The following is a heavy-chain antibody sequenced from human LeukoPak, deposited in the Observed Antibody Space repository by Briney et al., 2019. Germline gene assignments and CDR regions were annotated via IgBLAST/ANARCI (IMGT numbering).Heavy chain of an antibody. CDR3: ANTKQFEY. CDR1: GLTFSDHW. V-gene: IGHV3-74*01. D-gene: IGHD1-1*01. Sequence: GGSLRLSCAASGLTFSDHWMHWVRQPPGKGLVWVSRIYSDGSSTTYADSVKGRFTISRDNAKNSLYLQMNSLRAEDTAVYYCANTKQFEYWGQGTLVTVSS. CDR2: IYSDGSST. J-gene: IGHJ4*02.